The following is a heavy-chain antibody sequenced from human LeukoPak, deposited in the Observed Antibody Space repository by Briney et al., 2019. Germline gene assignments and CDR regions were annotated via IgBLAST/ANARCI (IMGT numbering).Heavy chain of an antibody. CDR3: ARDAVGAQCFDI. Sequence: ASVKVSCKTSGYTFTDYVISWVRQAPGQGVAWMGWSSSLNGYRLYGQRFQGRLTMTADPSTTTVYMDLSSLTSDDTAVYYCARDAVGAQCFDIWGQGTMVAVSS. J-gene: IGHJ3*02. CDR1: GYTFTDYV. D-gene: IGHD1-26*01. CDR2: SSSLNGYR. V-gene: IGHV1-18*01.